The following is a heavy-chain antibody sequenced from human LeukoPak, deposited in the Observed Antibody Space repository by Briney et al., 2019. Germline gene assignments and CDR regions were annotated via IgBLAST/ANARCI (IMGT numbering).Heavy chain of an antibody. D-gene: IGHD6-13*01. J-gene: IGHJ4*02. Sequence: PSETLSLTCTVSGGSISSYYWSWIRQPPGKGLEWIGYIHYSGSTNYNPSLKTRGTISVDTSKNQFSLKLSSVTAADTAVYYCARASSIAAALFDYWGQGTLVTASS. CDR3: ARASSIAAALFDY. CDR2: IHYSGST. CDR1: GGSISSYY. V-gene: IGHV4-59*01.